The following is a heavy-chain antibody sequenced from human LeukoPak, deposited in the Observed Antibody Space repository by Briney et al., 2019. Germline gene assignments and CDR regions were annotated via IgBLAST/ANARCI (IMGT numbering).Heavy chain of an antibody. J-gene: IGHJ6*02. CDR3: AKDQARSWPAAISYDDYGMDV. D-gene: IGHD2-2*01. CDR1: GFTFISYG. Sequence: GGSLRLSCEASGFTFISYGMHWVRQAQGKGLEWVAVISYDGRTKYSADSVKGRFPFSRDTSRNTLYLQMTSLTAKDTAVYYRAKDQARSWPAAISYDDYGMDVWGQGTTVTVSS. V-gene: IGHV3-30*18. CDR2: ISYDGRTK.